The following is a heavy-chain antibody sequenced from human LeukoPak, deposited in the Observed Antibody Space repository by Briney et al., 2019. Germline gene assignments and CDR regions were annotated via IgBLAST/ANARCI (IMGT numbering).Heavy chain of an antibody. J-gene: IGHJ4*02. CDR3: ARGNKDYGDNARGLSDY. V-gene: IGHV1-8*01. D-gene: IGHD4-17*01. CDR1: GYTFTSFD. CDR2: MNPNSGNT. Sequence: ASVKVSCKASGYTFTSFDINWVRQATGQGLEWMGWMNPNSGNTGYAQKFQGRVTMTRNTSITTAYMELSSLRSEDTAVYYCARGNKDYGDNARGLSDYWGQGTLVTVSS.